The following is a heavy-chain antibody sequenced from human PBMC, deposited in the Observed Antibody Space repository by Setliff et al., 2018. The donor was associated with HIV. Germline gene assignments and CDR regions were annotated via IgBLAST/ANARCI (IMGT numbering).Heavy chain of an antibody. J-gene: IGHJ4*02. Sequence: SETLSLTCTVSGGSISSGTYYWSWIRQHPGKGLEWIGYIYYSGSTYYNPSLKSRVTISVDTSRNQFALKLSSVTAADTAVYYCARDRSDYYNLPGYFDHWGQGTPVTVSS. CDR3: ARDRSDYYNLPGYFDH. CDR2: IYYSGST. D-gene: IGHD3-3*01. CDR1: GGSISSGTYY. V-gene: IGHV4-31*03.